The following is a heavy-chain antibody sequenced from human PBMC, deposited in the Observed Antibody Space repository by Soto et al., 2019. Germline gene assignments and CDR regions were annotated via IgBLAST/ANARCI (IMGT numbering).Heavy chain of an antibody. V-gene: IGHV5-51*01. Sequence: PGESLKISCQASGYTFSNYWIAWVRQMPGKGLEWMGIIYPGDSDTRYSPSFQGQVTISADKSISTAYLQWSSLKASDTAMYYCASPDRPWFGEDYYGMDVWGQGTTVTVSS. J-gene: IGHJ6*02. CDR3: ASPDRPWFGEDYYGMDV. CDR1: GYTFSNYW. CDR2: IYPGDSDT. D-gene: IGHD3-10*01.